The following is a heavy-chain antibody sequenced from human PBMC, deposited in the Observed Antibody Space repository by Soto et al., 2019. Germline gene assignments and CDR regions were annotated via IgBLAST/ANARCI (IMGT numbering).Heavy chain of an antibody. CDR2: IRGSGGGT. V-gene: IGHV3-23*01. Sequence: GGSLRLSFAASGITFSSYPMSWVRQTPEKGLEWVSGIRGSGGGTYYADSVKGRFTISRDNSKNTLYLQMNSLSAEDTAVYYCAKSFVNSGASRNDYFDYWCQGTLVTVSS. CDR1: GITFSSYP. J-gene: IGHJ4*02. D-gene: IGHD1-26*01. CDR3: AKSFVNSGASRNDYFDY.